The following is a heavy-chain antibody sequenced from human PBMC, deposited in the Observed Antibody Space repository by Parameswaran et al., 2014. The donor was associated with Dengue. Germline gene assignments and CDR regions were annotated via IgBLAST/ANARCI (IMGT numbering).Heavy chain of an antibody. CDR2: IYYSGST. J-gene: IGHJ4*02. V-gene: IGHV4-30-4*01. CDR3: ARDGGYSGHIDY. D-gene: IGHD5-12*01. Sequence: RWIRQPPGKGLEWIGYIYYSGSTYYNPSLKSRVTISVDTSKNQFSLKLSSVTAADTAVYYCARDGGYSGHIDYWGQGTLVTVSS.